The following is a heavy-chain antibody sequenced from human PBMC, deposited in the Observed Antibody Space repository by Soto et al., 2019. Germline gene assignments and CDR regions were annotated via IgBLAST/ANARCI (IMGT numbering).Heavy chain of an antibody. CDR1: GFTCNDYS. V-gene: IGHV3-21*01. D-gene: IGHD3-10*01. CDR3: VRAGHVFDVHYYGMDL. J-gene: IGHJ6*02. CDR2: ISSIGTYI. Sequence: GSSLRRSVEASGFTCNDYSIDWGREAPEKGLEGVSSISSIGTYIYYADSVKGRFAISRDNANNVMYLQMDTLRAEDTAVYYCVRAGHVFDVHYYGMDLWGQGTTVTVSS.